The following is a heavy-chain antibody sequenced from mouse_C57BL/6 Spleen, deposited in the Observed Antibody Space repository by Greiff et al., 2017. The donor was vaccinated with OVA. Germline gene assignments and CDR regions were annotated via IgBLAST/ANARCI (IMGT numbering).Heavy chain of an antibody. D-gene: IGHD3-2*02. CDR2: INPNNGGT. CDR3: AILRDY. Sequence: VQLQQSGPELVKPGASVKISCKASGYTFTDYYMNWVKQSHGKSLEWIGDINPNNGGTSYNQKFKGKATLTVDKSSSTAYMELRSLTSEDPAVYYCAILRDYWGQGTTLTVSS. CDR1: GYTFTDYY. V-gene: IGHV1-26*01. J-gene: IGHJ2*01.